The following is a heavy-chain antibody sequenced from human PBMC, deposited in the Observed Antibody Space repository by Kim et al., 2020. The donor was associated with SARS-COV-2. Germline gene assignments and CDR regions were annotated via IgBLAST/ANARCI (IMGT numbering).Heavy chain of an antibody. D-gene: IGHD3-22*01. CDR2: ISGSGGST. CDR1: GFTFSSYA. V-gene: IGHV3-23*01. J-gene: IGHJ3*02. Sequence: GGSLRLSCAASGFTFSSYAMSWVRQAPGKGLEWVSAISGSGGSTYYADSVKGRFTISRDNSKNTLYLQMNSLRAEDTAVYYCAKKKADSADYYDSSGYYFFDPFDIWGQGTMVTVSS. CDR3: AKKKADSADYYDSSGYYFFDPFDI.